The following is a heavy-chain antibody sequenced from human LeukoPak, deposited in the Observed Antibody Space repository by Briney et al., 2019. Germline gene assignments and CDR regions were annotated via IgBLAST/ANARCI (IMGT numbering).Heavy chain of an antibody. J-gene: IGHJ4*02. Sequence: PSETLSLTCTVSGGSISSGDYYWSWIRQPPGKGLEWIGYIYYSGSTYYNPSLKSRVTISVDTSKNQFSLKVRSVTAADTAVYYCGRGMSGSNSDLDYWGQGTLVTVSS. V-gene: IGHV4-30-4*02. CDR1: GGSISSGDYY. CDR2: IYYSGST. D-gene: IGHD1-14*01. CDR3: GRGMSGSNSDLDY.